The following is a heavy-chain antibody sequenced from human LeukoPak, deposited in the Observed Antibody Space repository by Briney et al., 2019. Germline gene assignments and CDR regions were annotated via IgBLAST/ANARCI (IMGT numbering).Heavy chain of an antibody. D-gene: IGHD3-16*01. V-gene: IGHV1-2*02. J-gene: IGHJ6*02. CDR1: GYTFTGYY. Sequence: ASVKVSCKASGYTFTGYYMHWVRQAPGQGLEWMGWINPNSGGTSYAQKFQGRVTMTRDTSISTAYMELSRLRSDDTAVYYCARELTVIMLHTSWTYYYYGMDVWGQGTTVTVSS. CDR2: INPNSGGT. CDR3: ARELTVIMLHTSWTYYYYGMDV.